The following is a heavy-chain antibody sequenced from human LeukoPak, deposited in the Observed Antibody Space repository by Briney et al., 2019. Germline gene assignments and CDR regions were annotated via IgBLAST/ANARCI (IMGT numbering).Heavy chain of an antibody. V-gene: IGHV3-33*06. D-gene: IGHD5-18*01. CDR2: IWYDGSNK. CDR1: GFTFTSYG. Sequence: PGRSLRLSCAASGFTFTSYGMHWVRQAPGKGLEWVAVIWYDGSNKFYADSVKGRFTISRDDSKNTVYLQMDSLRAGDTAVYYCAKGWLWSTYDYWGQGTLVTVSS. CDR3: AKGWLWSTYDY. J-gene: IGHJ4*02.